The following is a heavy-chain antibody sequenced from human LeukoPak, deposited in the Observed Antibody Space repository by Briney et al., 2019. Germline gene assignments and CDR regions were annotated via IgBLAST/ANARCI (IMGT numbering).Heavy chain of an antibody. CDR2: INPNSGGT. Sequence: GASVTVSCKASGYTFTGYYMHWVRQAPGQGLEWMGWINPNSGGTNYAQKFQGRVTMTRDTSISTAYMELSRLRSDDTAVYYCARDPSYGDYPGYWGQGTLVTVSS. CDR1: GYTFTGYY. J-gene: IGHJ4*02. CDR3: ARDPSYGDYPGY. V-gene: IGHV1-2*02. D-gene: IGHD4-17*01.